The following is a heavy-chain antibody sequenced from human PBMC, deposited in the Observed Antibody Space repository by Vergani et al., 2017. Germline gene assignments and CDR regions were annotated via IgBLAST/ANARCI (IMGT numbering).Heavy chain of an antibody. D-gene: IGHD6-19*01. CDR2: IYSGGST. Sequence: EVQLVESGGGLVQPGGSLRLSCAASGFTVSSNYMSWVRQAPGKGLEWVSVIYSGGSTYYAESVKGRFTISRDNSKNELYLQMNSLRAEDTAVYYCSRYDKQLIAVAGTVLDYWGQGTLVTVSS. V-gene: IGHV3-66*01. CDR1: GFTVSSNY. CDR3: SRYDKQLIAVAGTVLDY. J-gene: IGHJ4*02.